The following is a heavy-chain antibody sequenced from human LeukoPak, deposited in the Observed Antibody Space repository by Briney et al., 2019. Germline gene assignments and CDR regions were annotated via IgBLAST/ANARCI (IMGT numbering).Heavy chain of an antibody. CDR1: GFTFSSYA. D-gene: IGHD6-19*01. CDR3: ARRSGIAVAGAFDY. J-gene: IGHJ4*02. CDR2: ISGSGDST. Sequence: WGSLRLSCAASGFTFSSYAMRWVRHAPGTGLERDSGISGSGDSTYYADSVKGRFTSSRDNSKNTLYLQMNSLRAEDTAVYYCARRSGIAVAGAFDYWGQGTLVTVSS. V-gene: IGHV3-23*01.